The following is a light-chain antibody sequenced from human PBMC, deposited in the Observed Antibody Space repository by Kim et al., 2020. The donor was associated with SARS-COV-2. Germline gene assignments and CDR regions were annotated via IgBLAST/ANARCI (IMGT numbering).Light chain of an antibody. CDR3: NSRDSSGTRV. J-gene: IGLJ3*02. Sequence: SSELTQDPAVSVALGQTVRITCQGDSLRSYYASWYQQKPGQAPVLVIYGKNNWPSGIPDRFPGSSSGNTASLTITGAQAEDEADYYCNSRDSSGTRVFG. CDR1: SLRSYY. CDR2: GKN. V-gene: IGLV3-19*01.